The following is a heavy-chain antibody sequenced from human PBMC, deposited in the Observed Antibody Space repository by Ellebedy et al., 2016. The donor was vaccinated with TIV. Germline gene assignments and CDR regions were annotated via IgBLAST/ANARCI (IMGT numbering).Heavy chain of an antibody. J-gene: IGHJ4*02. CDR2: ISHDGSDT. V-gene: IGHV3-74*01. CDR3: VRDRQYEKFDYHPIFDY. CDR1: GFTFSRHW. Sequence: PGGSLRLSCAASGFTFSRHWMHWVRQAPGEGLLWASRISHDGSDTLYADSVRGRFTVSRDNAKNTLFLQMNSLRAEDTAVYYCVRDRQYEKFDYHPIFDYWGQGTLVTASS. D-gene: IGHD3-16*01.